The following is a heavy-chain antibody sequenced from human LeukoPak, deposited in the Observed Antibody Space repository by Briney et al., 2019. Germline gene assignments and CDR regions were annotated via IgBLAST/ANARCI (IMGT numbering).Heavy chain of an antibody. CDR3: ARASNIVRPPIVAAGGGDNWFDP. Sequence: GASVKVSCKASGGTFSSYGVSWVRQAPGQGLEWMGIINPSGGSTSYAQKFQGRVTMTRDMSTSTVYMELSSLRSEDTAVYYCARASNIVRPPIVAAGGGDNWFDPWGQGTLVTVSS. CDR1: GGTFSSYG. V-gene: IGHV1-46*01. CDR2: INPSGGST. J-gene: IGHJ5*02. D-gene: IGHD2-15*01.